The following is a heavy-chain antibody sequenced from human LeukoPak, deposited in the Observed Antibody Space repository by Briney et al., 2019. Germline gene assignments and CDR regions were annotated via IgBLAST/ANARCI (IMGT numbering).Heavy chain of an antibody. Sequence: GGSLRLSCAVSGFTFSTYWMNWVRQAPGKGLEWVSGISWNSGSIGYADSVKGRFTISRDNAKNSLYLQMNSLRAEDTALYYCAKGIDPIVVVVAATPGFDYWGQGTLVTVSS. CDR3: AKGIDPIVVVVAATPGFDY. J-gene: IGHJ4*02. V-gene: IGHV3-9*01. CDR2: ISWNSGSI. D-gene: IGHD2-15*01. CDR1: GFTFSTYW.